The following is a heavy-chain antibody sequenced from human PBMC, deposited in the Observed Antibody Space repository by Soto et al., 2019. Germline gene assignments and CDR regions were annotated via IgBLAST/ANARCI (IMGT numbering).Heavy chain of an antibody. CDR1: GYTFTNYW. J-gene: IGHJ6*02. CDR3: AASIFYYGMDV. V-gene: IGHV5-51*01. CDR2: IYPGDSDT. Sequence: PWASLKISCKGSGYTFTNYWIGWVLQMPGKDLEWMGIIYPGDSDTKYNPSFQGQVTISADKSITTTYLQWSSLKASDTAIYYCAASIFYYGMDVWGQGTTDTVSS.